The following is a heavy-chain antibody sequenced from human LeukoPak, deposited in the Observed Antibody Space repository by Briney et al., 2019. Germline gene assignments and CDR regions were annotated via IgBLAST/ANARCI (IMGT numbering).Heavy chain of an antibody. V-gene: IGHV1-18*01. CDR1: GYSFTSYG. J-gene: IGHJ5*02. D-gene: IGHD3-22*01. CDR3: ARDDRTYYYDSSGYSIVFSRVWFDP. CDR2: ISAYNGNT. Sequence: ASVKVSCKASGYSFTSYGISWVRQAPGQGLEWMGWISAYNGNTNYAQKLQGRVTMTTDTSTSTAYMELRSLRSDDTAVYYGARDDRTYYYDSSGYSIVFSRVWFDPWGQGTLVTVSS.